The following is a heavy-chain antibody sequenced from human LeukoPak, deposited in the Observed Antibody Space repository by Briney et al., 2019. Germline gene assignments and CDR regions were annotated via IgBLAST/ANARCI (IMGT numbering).Heavy chain of an antibody. Sequence: SETLSLTCAVSGGSISSSSYYWGWIRQPPGKGLEWIGSIYYSGSTYYNPSLKSRVTISVDTSKNQFSLKLSSVTAADTAVYYCARDVTRYYYDSSGYQRTDLDYWGQGTLVTVSS. CDR3: ARDVTRYYYDSSGYQRTDLDY. J-gene: IGHJ4*02. D-gene: IGHD3-22*01. CDR2: IYYSGST. CDR1: GGSISSSSYY. V-gene: IGHV4-39*07.